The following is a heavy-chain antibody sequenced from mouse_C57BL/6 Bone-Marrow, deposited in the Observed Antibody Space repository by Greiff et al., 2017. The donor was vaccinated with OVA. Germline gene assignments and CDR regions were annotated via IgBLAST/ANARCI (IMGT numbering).Heavy chain of an antibody. Sequence: EVQLVESGGGLVQPGGSLSLSCAASGFTFTDYYMSWVRQPPGKALEWLGFIRNKANGYTTEYSASVKGRFTISRDNSQSILYLQMNSLRAEDSATYYCARYKTQLRPTLDYWGLGTTLTVSS. CDR3: ARYKTQLRPTLDY. J-gene: IGHJ2*01. V-gene: IGHV7-3*01. CDR2: IRNKANGYTT. CDR1: GFTFTDYY. D-gene: IGHD3-2*02.